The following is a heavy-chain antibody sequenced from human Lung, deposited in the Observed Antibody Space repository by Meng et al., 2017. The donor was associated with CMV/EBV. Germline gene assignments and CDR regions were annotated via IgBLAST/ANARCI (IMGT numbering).Heavy chain of an antibody. CDR1: GFTFSNFW. J-gene: IGHJ5*02. D-gene: IGHD1-26*01. CDR3: YMGHYSGA. V-gene: IGHV3-7*01. CDR2: IEDNGSGV. Sequence: GESXKISCAASGFTFSNFWMNWVRQAPGKGLEWVANIEDNGSGVYYVDSVKGRFTISRDNARNALYLQMDSLRVEDTAVYYCYMGHYSGAWGQGPLVTVSS.